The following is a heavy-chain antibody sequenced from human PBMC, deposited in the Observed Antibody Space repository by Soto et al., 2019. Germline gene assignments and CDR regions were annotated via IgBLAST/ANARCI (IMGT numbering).Heavy chain of an antibody. D-gene: IGHD5-12*01. J-gene: IGHJ4*02. CDR1: GGSISSGGYS. V-gene: IGHV4-30-2*01. CDR3: AAGGGLPRYY. Sequence: SETLSLICAVSGGSISSGGYSWSWIRQPPGKGLEWIGYIYHSGSTYYNPSLKSRVTISVDRSKNQFSLKLSSVTAADTAVYYCAAGGGLPRYYWGQGTLVTVPQ. CDR2: IYHSGST.